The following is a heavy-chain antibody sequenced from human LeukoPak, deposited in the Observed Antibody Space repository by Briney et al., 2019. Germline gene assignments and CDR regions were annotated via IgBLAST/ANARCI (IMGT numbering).Heavy chain of an antibody. J-gene: IGHJ4*02. CDR1: GFTFSSYW. V-gene: IGHV3-7*01. CDR3: ARDKIVGPTRFDY. CDR2: IKQESGEI. Sequence: GGSLRLSCVASGFTFSSYWMSWVRQAPGKGPEWVANIKQESGEIYYVDSVKGRFTISRDNAKNSLYLQMNSLRAEDTAVYYRARDKIVGPTRFDYWGQGILVTVSS. D-gene: IGHD1-26*01.